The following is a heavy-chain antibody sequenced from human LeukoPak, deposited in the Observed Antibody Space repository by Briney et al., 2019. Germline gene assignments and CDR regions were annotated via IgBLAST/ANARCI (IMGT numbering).Heavy chain of an antibody. CDR2: INTDGSST. CDR1: GFTFSSYW. J-gene: IGHJ3*02. Sequence: GGSLRLSCAASGFTFSSYWMHWVRKAPGKGLVWVSRINTDGSSTSYADSVKGRFTISRDNAKNTLYLQMNSLRAEDTAVYYCAKLGGRDAFDIWGQGTMVTVSS. CDR3: AKLGGRDAFDI. D-gene: IGHD7-27*01. V-gene: IGHV3-74*01.